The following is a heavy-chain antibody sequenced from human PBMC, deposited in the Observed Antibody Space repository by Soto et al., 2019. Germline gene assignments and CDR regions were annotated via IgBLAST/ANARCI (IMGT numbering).Heavy chain of an antibody. J-gene: IGHJ4*02. V-gene: IGHV3-23*01. D-gene: IGHD3-3*01. CDR1: GLTFISYA. Sequence: PGGSLRLSCAASGLTFISYAMSWVRQAPGKGLEWVSHISNSGRGTKYADSVKGRFTISRDNSKNTLYLQMNSLRAEDTAIYYCAKDALAYYDFWSWGQGTLVTVSS. CDR3: AKDALAYYDFWS. CDR2: ISNSGRGT.